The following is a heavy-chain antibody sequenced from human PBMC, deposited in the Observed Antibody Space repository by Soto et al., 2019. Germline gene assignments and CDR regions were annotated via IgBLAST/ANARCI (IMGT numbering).Heavy chain of an antibody. CDR1: GFGVSDNY. D-gene: IGHD4-17*01. V-gene: IGHV3-53*01. CDR3: ARECCTGVHYGS. CDR2: IFKNGSP. Sequence: GSLRLSCEASGFGVSDNYMSWVRQAPGKGLEWVSGIFKNGSPYYADSVKGRFTISRDGFKNLLQFQMACLRVDDTARYFCARECCTGVHYGSWGQGTLVTVSS. J-gene: IGHJ4*02.